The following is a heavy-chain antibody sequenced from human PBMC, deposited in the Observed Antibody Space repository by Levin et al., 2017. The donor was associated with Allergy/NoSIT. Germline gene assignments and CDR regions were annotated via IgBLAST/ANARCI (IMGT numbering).Heavy chain of an antibody. V-gene: IGHV1-2*02. CDR2: VNCNSGDT. CDR1: GYTFTDHY. Sequence: PGGSLRLSCEAAGYTFTDHYMHWVRQAPGQGLEWMGWVNCNSGDTHYAQKFQDRVTMTRDTSITTAYIGVSSLRFDDAALYFCARNDYGDYVQNFDYWGQGTLVTVSS. CDR3: ARNDYGDYVQNFDY. D-gene: IGHD4-17*01. J-gene: IGHJ4*02.